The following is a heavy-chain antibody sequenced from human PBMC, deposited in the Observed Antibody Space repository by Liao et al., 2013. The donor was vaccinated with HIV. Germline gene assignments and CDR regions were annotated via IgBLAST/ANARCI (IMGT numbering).Heavy chain of an antibody. CDR3: ARGAYGSVTEEYFQH. V-gene: IGHV4-4*07. CDR2: IYTDGST. D-gene: IGHD3-10*01. CDR1: GGSISRYY. J-gene: IGHJ1*01. Sequence: QVQLQESGPGLVKPSETLSLTCTVSGGSISRYYWSWIRQPAGKGLEWIGRIYTDGSTNYNPSLKSRLTMSVDTSKNQFSLKLNSVTAADTAVYYCARGAYGSVTEEYFQHWGQGTLVTVSS.